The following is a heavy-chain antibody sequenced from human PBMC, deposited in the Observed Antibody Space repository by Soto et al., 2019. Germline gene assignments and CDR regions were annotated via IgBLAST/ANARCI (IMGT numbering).Heavy chain of an antibody. D-gene: IGHD2-15*01. CDR3: ARELRYCSGGSCSYYYYYMDV. CDR2: ISAYNGNT. CDR1: GYTFTSYG. J-gene: IGHJ6*03. V-gene: IGHV1-18*01. Sequence: ASVKVSCKASGYTFTSYGISWVRQAPGQGLEWMGWISAYNGNTNYAQKLQGRVTMTTDTSTSTAYMELRSLRSDDTAVYYCARELRYCSGGSCSYYYYYMDVWGKGTTVTVSS.